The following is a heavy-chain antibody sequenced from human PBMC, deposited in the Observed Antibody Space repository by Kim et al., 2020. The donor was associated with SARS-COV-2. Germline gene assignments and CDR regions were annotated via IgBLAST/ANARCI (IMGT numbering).Heavy chain of an antibody. Sequence: SETLSLTCTVSGGSISSSSYYWGWIRQPPGKGLEWIGSIYYSGSTYYNPSLKSRVTISVDTSKNQFSLKLSSVTAADTAVYYFARRRLERRPTPFDYWG. CDR3: ARRRLERRPTPFDY. CDR2: IYYSGST. V-gene: IGHV4-39*01. D-gene: IGHD1-1*01. CDR1: GGSISSSSYY. J-gene: IGHJ4*01.